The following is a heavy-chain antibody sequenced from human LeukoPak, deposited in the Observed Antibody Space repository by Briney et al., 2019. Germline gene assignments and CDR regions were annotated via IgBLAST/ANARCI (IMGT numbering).Heavy chain of an antibody. CDR2: IRYDRSDK. V-gene: IGHV3-30*02. J-gene: IGHJ4*02. CDR3: ARDYYDSSGYLYFDY. D-gene: IGHD3-22*01. CDR1: GFTFSSYG. Sequence: GGSLRLSCAASGFTFSSYGMHWVRQAPGKGLEWVAFIRYDRSDKYYADSVKGRFTISRDNSKNTLYLQMNSLRAEDTAVYYCARDYYDSSGYLYFDYWGQGTLVTVSS.